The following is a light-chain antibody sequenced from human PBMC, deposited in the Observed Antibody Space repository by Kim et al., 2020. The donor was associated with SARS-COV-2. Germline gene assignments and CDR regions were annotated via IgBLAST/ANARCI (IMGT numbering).Light chain of an antibody. V-gene: IGLV3-19*01. Sequence: ALGQTVRITCQGDSLRSYYAGWYQQKPGQAPVLVIYGKNNRPSGIPDRFSGSISGNTASLTITGAQAEDDADYYCNSRDSSGYHVVFGGGTKLTVL. CDR1: SLRSYY. J-gene: IGLJ2*01. CDR3: NSRDSSGYHVV. CDR2: GKN.